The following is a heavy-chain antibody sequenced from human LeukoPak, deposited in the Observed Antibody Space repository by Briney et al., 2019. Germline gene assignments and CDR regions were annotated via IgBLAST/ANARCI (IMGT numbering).Heavy chain of an antibody. CDR2: INHSGST. V-gene: IGHV4-59*01. J-gene: IGHJ3*02. D-gene: IGHD2-21*02. CDR1: GGSISSYY. Sequence: SETLSLTCTVSGGSISSYYWTWIRQPPGKGLEWIGEINHSGSTNYNPSLKSRVTISVDTSKNQFSLKLSSVTAADTAVYYCASLRTCGGDCYVHAFDIWGQGAMVTVSS. CDR3: ASLRTCGGDCYVHAFDI.